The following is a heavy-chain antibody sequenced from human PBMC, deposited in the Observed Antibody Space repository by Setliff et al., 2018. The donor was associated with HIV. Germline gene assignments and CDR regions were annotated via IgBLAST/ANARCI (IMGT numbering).Heavy chain of an antibody. CDR1: GYMVDRYG. D-gene: IGHD3-3*01. Sequence: ASVKVSCKASGYMVDRYGISWVRQAPGQGLEWMGWISVFNGDTTYAQNLQGRFTMTSDTSTTTAYMELRNLRSDDTAVYYCARDGEIGPDFWGQGTLVTVSS. CDR3: ARDGEIGPDF. J-gene: IGHJ4*02. CDR2: ISVFNGDT. V-gene: IGHV1-18*01.